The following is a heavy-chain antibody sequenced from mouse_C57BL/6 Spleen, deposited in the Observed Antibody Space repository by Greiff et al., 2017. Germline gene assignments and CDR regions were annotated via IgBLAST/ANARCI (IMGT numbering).Heavy chain of an antibody. V-gene: IGHV5-4*03. CDR3: ARAVYGSSSWFAY. Sequence: EVKLMESGGGLVKPGGSLKLSCAASGFTFSSYAMSWVRQTPEKRLEWVATISDGGSYTYYPDNVKGRFTISRDNAKNNLYLQMSHLKSEDTAMYYCARAVYGSSSWFAYWGQGTLVTVSA. CDR1: GFTFSSYA. CDR2: ISDGGSYT. J-gene: IGHJ3*01. D-gene: IGHD1-1*01.